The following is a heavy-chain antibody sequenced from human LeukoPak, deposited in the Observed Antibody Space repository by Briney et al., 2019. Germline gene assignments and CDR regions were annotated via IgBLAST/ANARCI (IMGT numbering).Heavy chain of an antibody. CDR1: GFTFSSYS. D-gene: IGHD5-12*01. V-gene: IGHV3-7*01. Sequence: HAGGSLRLSCAASGFTFSSYSMNWVRQAPGKGLEWVANIKQDGSEKYYVDSVRGRFTISRDNAKNSLYLQMNSLRAEDTAVYYCANYKRGYSGSSDYWGQGTLVTVSS. CDR3: ANYKRGYSGSSDY. CDR2: IKQDGSEK. J-gene: IGHJ4*02.